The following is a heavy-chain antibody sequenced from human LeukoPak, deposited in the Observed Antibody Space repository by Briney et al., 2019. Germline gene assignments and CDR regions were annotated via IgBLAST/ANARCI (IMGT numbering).Heavy chain of an antibody. V-gene: IGHV3-30-3*01. Sequence: AGGSLRLSCAVSGFTFSSYAMHWVRQAPGKGLEWVAVISYDGSNKYYADSVKGRFTISRDNAKNSLYLQMNSLRAEDTAVYYCARAQSSSREHAFDIWGQGTMVTVSS. CDR2: ISYDGSNK. D-gene: IGHD6-6*01. CDR3: ARAQSSSREHAFDI. CDR1: GFTFSSYA. J-gene: IGHJ3*02.